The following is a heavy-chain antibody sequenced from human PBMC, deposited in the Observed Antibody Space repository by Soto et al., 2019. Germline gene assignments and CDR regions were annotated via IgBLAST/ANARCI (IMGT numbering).Heavy chain of an antibody. Sequence: GGSLRLSCAGSEFTFSSYGIHWVRQAPGKGLEWVAVISYDGSKKNYLDSVKGRFTISRDNSKNTMYLEMNSLRAEDTAVHYCAKDTFYHDSSGYYVFDYWGQGTLVTVSS. CDR1: EFTFSSYG. V-gene: IGHV3-30*18. D-gene: IGHD3-22*01. J-gene: IGHJ4*02. CDR3: AKDTFYHDSSGYYVFDY. CDR2: ISYDGSKK.